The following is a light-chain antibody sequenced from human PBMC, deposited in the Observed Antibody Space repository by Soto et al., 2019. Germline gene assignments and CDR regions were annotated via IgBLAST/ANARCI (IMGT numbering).Light chain of an antibody. CDR1: QSVTNS. J-gene: IGKJ2*01. V-gene: IGKV3-11*01. CDR2: DAS. CDR3: QQRSNWAYT. Sequence: EIVLTQSPATLSLSSGERATLSCRASQSVTNSLAWYQQKPGQAPRLLIYDASNRATGIPPRFSGSGSGTDFTLTISSLEPEDFAVYYCQQRSNWAYTFGQGTKLEI.